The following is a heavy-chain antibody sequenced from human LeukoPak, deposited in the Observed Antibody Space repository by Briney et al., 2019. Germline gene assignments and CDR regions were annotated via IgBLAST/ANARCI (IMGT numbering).Heavy chain of an antibody. Sequence: GGSLRLSCAASGFTFSSYWMSWVRQAPGKGLEWVASITQDGSQKYYVDSVEGRFTISRDNAKNSLYLQMNSLRAEDTAVYYCVAGSGWRFDYWGQGTLVTVSS. CDR2: ITQDGSQK. CDR1: GFTFSSYW. V-gene: IGHV3-7*01. J-gene: IGHJ4*02. CDR3: VAGSGWRFDY. D-gene: IGHD6-19*01.